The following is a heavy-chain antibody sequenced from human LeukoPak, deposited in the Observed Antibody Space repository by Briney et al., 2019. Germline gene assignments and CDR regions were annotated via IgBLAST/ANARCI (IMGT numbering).Heavy chain of an antibody. V-gene: IGHV4-39*07. J-gene: IGHJ3*02. D-gene: IGHD3-10*01. CDR2: IYYTGNT. Sequence: SETLSLTCTVSGDSITGYYWGWIRQPPGKGLEGIGNIYYTGNTYYNASLKSRVTISVDTSKNQFSLKVISMTAADTAVYYCTKSDGYGLIRICGRGTMVTVSS. CDR1: GDSITGYY. CDR3: TKSDGYGLIRI.